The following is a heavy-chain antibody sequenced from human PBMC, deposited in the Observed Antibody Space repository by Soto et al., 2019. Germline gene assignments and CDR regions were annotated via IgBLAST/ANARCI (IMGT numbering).Heavy chain of an antibody. V-gene: IGHV4-31*03. CDR1: GGSISSGGYY. Sequence: PSETLSLTCTVSGGSISSGGYYWSWIRQHPGKGLEWIGYIYYSGSTYYNPSLKSRVTISVDTSKNQFSLKLGSVTAADTAVYYCARVRTTPYGDSPGALDIWGQGTMVTVSS. CDR2: IYYSGST. J-gene: IGHJ3*02. CDR3: ARVRTTPYGDSPGALDI. D-gene: IGHD4-17*01.